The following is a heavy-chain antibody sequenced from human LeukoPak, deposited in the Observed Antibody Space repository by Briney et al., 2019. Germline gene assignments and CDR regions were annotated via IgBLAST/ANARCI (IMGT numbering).Heavy chain of an antibody. Sequence: GGSLRLSCAASGFTFSSYAMSWVRQAPGKGLEWVSAISGSGGSTYYADSVKGRFTISRDNSKNTLYLQMNSLRAEDTAVYYCAKRQLERLWLQTLYYFDYWGQGTLVTVSS. CDR3: AKRQLERLWLQTLYYFDY. D-gene: IGHD1-1*01. V-gene: IGHV3-23*01. J-gene: IGHJ4*02. CDR2: ISGSGGST. CDR1: GFTFSSYA.